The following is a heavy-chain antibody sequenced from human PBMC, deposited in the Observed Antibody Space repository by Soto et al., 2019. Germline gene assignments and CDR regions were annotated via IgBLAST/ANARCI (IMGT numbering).Heavy chain of an antibody. D-gene: IGHD4-17*01. CDR3: ARRRASDYGGNHHPYYFDR. V-gene: IGHV4-39*01. CDR2: ISYSGRT. CDR1: CASIITDNYF. Sequence: SETLSLTCTFSCASIITDNYFWVWIRQSPRRGLELIGSISYSGRTYDNPSLQSRATISIDASKNQFSLKLTSVTTADTAVYYCARRRASDYGGNHHPYYFDRWGQGALVTVSS. J-gene: IGHJ4*02.